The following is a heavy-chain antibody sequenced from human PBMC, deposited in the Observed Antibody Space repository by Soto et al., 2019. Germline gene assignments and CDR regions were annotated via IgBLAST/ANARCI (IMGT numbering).Heavy chain of an antibody. CDR2: IYYSGST. V-gene: IGHV4-39*01. D-gene: IGHD6-13*01. Sequence: SETLYLTCTVSGGSISSSSYYWGWIRQPPGKGLEWIGSIYYSGSTYYNPSLKSRVTISVDTSKNQFSLKLSSVTAADTAVYYCARWDSSFDYWGQGTLVTVSS. CDR1: GGSISSSSYY. CDR3: ARWDSSFDY. J-gene: IGHJ4*02.